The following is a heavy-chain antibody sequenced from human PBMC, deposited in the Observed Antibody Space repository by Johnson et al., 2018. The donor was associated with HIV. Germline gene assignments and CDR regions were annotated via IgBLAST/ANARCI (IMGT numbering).Heavy chain of an antibody. Sequence: QVQLVESGGGVVQPGRSLRLSCAASGFTFSSYGMHWVCQAPGKGLEWVAVISYDGSNKYYADSVKGRFTISRDNSKNTLYLQMNSLKTEDTAVYYCTTDPWGSDAFDIWGQGTMVTVSS. J-gene: IGHJ3*02. V-gene: IGHV3-30*03. CDR2: ISYDGSNK. CDR1: GFTFSSYG. CDR3: TTDPWGSDAFDI. D-gene: IGHD7-27*01.